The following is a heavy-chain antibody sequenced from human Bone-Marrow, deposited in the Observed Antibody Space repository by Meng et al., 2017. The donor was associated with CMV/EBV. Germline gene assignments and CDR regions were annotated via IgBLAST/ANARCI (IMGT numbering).Heavy chain of an antibody. CDR2: INHSGST. V-gene: IGHV4-34*01. J-gene: IGHJ5*02. Sequence: SETLSLTCAVYGGSFSGYYWSWIRQPPGKGLEWIGEINHSGSTNYNPSPKSRVTISVDTSKNQFSLKLSSVTAADTAVYYCARRTPLIPHGFDPWGQGTLVTVSS. CDR3: ARRTPLIPHGFDP. D-gene: IGHD1-14*01. CDR1: GGSFSGYY.